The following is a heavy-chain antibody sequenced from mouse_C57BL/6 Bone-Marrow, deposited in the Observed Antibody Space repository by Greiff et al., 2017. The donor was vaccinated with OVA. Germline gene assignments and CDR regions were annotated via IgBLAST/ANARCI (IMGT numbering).Heavy chain of an antibody. V-gene: IGHV2-9-1*01. CDR2: IWTGGGS. J-gene: IGHJ3*01. CDR1: GFSLTSYA. CDR3: ARGDGFAY. Sequence: QVQLKESGPGLVAPSQSLSITCTVSGFSLTSYAISWVRQPPGKGLEWLGVIWTGGGSTYNSALKSRLSISKDNSKSQVFLKMNSLQTDDTARYYCARGDGFAYWGQGTLVTVSA.